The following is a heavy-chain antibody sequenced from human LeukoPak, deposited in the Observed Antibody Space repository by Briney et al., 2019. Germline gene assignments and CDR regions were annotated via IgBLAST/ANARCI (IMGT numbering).Heavy chain of an antibody. CDR3: ARERIGDIVVVPAAGSSDY. V-gene: IGHV4-31*03. CDR2: IYYSGST. J-gene: IGHJ4*02. Sequence: SQTLSLTCTVSGGSISSGGYYWSWIRQHPGKGLEWIGYIYYSGSTYYNPSLKSRVTISVDTSKNQFSLKLSSVTAADTAVYYCARERIGDIVVVPAAGSSDYWGQGTLVTVSS. D-gene: IGHD2-2*01. CDR1: GGSISSGGYY.